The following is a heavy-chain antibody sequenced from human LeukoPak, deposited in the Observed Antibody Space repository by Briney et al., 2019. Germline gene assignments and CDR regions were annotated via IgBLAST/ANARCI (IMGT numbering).Heavy chain of an antibody. CDR3: ARELGVPPDCSSTSCYLDY. CDR1: GYTFTGYY. V-gene: IGHV1-2*02. D-gene: IGHD2-2*01. Sequence: ASVKVSCKASGYTFTGYYMHWVRQAPGQGLEWMGWINPNSGGTNYAQKFQGRVTMTRDTSISTAYMELSRLRSDDTAVYYCARELGVPPDCSSTSCYLDYWGQGTLVTVSP. CDR2: INPNSGGT. J-gene: IGHJ4*02.